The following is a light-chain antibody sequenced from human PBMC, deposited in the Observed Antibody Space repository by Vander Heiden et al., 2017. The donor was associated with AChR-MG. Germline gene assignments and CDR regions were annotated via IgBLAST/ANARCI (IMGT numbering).Light chain of an antibody. CDR2: YDS. Sequence: SSFLTPPPSVSVAPGKTARMTCGGNNNGTKSVHWYQQRPGQAPVLVIYYDSDRPSGIPERFSGSNSGNTATLTISRVEARDEADYYCQVWDSSSDHVVFGGGTKLTVL. CDR1: NNGTKS. J-gene: IGLJ2*01. CDR3: QVWDSSSDHVV. V-gene: IGLV3-21*04.